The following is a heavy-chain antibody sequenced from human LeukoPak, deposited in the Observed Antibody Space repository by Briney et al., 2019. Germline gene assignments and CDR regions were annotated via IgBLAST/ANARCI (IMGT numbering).Heavy chain of an antibody. CDR1: GFTFNISA. CDR3: AGRYNCAH. V-gene: IGHV3-23*01. CDR2: ISISGGST. D-gene: IGHD1-1*01. Sequence: GGSLRLSCAASGFTFNISAMTCVGQARGKGLEWVSGISISGGSTHSAASGQGRFTISRDDSNTTLQLQMNSPRAEDTAIYYCAGRYNCAHWGQGILVTVSS. J-gene: IGHJ4*02.